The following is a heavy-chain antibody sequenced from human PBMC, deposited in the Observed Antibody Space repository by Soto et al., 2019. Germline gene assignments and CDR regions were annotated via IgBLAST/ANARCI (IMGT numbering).Heavy chain of an antibody. CDR3: ARDQGPLPPHWAGMDV. J-gene: IGHJ6*02. V-gene: IGHV1-18*01. CDR2: ISAYNGNT. Sequence: ASVKVSCKASGYTFTSYGISCVRQAPGQGLEWMGWISAYNGNTNYAQKLQGRVTMTTDTSTSTAYMELRSLRSDDTAVYYCARDQGPLPPHWAGMDVWGQGTTVTVSS. CDR1: GYTFTSYG. D-gene: IGHD7-27*01.